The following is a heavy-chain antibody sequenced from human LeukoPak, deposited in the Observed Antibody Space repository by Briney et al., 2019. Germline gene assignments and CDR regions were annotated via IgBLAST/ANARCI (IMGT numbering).Heavy chain of an antibody. Sequence: ASVKVSCKASGGTFSNYAISWVRQAPGRGLEWVSGISGGAVSTNYADSVKGRFTISRDNSKNTLYLQMNSLRAEDTAVYYCAHYYYDSTSYYYFDYWGQGTLVTVSS. CDR1: GGTFSNYA. CDR3: AHYYYDSTSYYYFDY. J-gene: IGHJ4*02. CDR2: ISGGAVST. V-gene: IGHV3-23*01. D-gene: IGHD3-22*01.